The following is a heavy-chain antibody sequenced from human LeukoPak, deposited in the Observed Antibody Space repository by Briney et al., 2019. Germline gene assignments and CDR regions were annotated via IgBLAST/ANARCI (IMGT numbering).Heavy chain of an antibody. J-gene: IGHJ4*02. CDR1: GFTFSSRG. CDR3: ASGGIMGVTDSFDY. V-gene: IGHV3-30*03. D-gene: IGHD1-26*01. Sequence: GGSLRLSCAASGFTFSSRGMQWVRQAPGKGLEWVAVISYDGIHKYYADSVKGRFTISRDNSKNTLYLQMNSLRADDTAVYYCASGGIMGVTDSFDYWGQGTLVTVSS. CDR2: ISYDGIHK.